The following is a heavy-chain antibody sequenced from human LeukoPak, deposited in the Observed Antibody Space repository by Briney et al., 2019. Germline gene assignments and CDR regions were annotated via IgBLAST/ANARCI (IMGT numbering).Heavy chain of an antibody. CDR1: GGTFSSYA. Sequence: SVKVSCKASGGTFSSYAISWVRQAPGQGLEWMGRIIPILGIANYAQKFQGRVTITADKYTAVYYCARGRYSGSYYLGAFDIWGQGTMVTVSS. CDR3: I. D-gene: IGHD1-26*01. CDR2: IIPILGIA. J-gene: IGHJ3*02. V-gene: IGHV1-69*04.